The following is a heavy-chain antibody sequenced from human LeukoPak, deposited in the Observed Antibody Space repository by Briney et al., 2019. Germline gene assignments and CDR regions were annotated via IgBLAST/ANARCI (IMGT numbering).Heavy chain of an antibody. CDR1: GYTFTGYY. J-gene: IGHJ6*02. CDR3: ARGSSSHFITGTTYYYYYGMDV. V-gene: IGHV1-2*04. D-gene: IGHD1-20*01. CDR2: INPNSGGT. Sequence: ASVKVSCKASGYTFTGYYMHWVRQAPGQGLEWMGWINPNSGGTNYAQKFQGWVTMTRDTSISTAYMELSRLRSDDTAVYYCARGSSSHFITGTTYYYYYGMDVWGQGTTVTVSS.